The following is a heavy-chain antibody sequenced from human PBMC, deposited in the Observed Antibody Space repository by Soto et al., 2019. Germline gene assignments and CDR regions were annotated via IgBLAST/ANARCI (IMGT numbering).Heavy chain of an antibody. CDR1: GGTFSSYA. J-gene: IGHJ4*02. V-gene: IGHV1-69*06. D-gene: IGHD3-22*01. CDR2: IIPIFGTA. CDR3: ARSYDSSGYYSYYFDY. Sequence: GASVKVSCKASGGTFSSYAISWVRQAPGQGLEWMGGIIPIFGTANYAQKFQGRVTITADKSTSTAYMELSSLRSEDTAVYYCARSYDSSGYYSYYFDYWGQGTLVTVSS.